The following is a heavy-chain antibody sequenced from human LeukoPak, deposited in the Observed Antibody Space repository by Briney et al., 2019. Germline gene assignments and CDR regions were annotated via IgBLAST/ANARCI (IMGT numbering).Heavy chain of an antibody. CDR3: ARDHVVPGIVFDL. CDR1: VFTFSSYE. D-gene: IGHD3-10*01. V-gene: IGHV3-48*03. Sequence: VGSLRLSCAASVFTFSSYEMNWVRQAPGKRLGWVSYISSIVSTIYYADPVKGRFTISRDNAKNSLYLQMNSLRAEDTAIYYCARDHVVPGIVFDLWGQGTLVTVSS. J-gene: IGHJ4*02. CDR2: ISSIVSTI.